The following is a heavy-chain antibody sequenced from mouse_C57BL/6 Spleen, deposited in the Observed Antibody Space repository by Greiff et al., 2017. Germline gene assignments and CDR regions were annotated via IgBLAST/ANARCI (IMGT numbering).Heavy chain of an antibody. J-gene: IGHJ2*01. D-gene: IGHD1-1*01. Sequence: VQLQQSGAELARPGASVKMSCKASGYTFTSYTMHWVKQRPGQGLEWIGYINPSSGYTKYNQKFKDKATLTADKSSITAYMQLSSLTSEDSAVYYCARPDYYGSRFDYWGQGTTLTVSS. CDR2: INPSSGYT. V-gene: IGHV1-4*01. CDR3: ARPDYYGSRFDY. CDR1: GYTFTSYT.